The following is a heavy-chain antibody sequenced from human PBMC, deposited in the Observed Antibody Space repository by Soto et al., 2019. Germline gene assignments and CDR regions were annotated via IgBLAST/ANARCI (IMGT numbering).Heavy chain of an antibody. CDR3: ARDALAVAGTGYFDY. CDR1: GGSISSYY. Sequence: PSETLSLTCTVSGGSISSYYWSWIRQPPGKGLEWIGYIYYSGSTNYNPPLKSRVTISVDTSKNQFSLKLSSVTAADTAVYYCARDALAVAGTGYFDYWGQGTLVTVSS. CDR2: IYYSGST. V-gene: IGHV4-59*01. D-gene: IGHD6-19*01. J-gene: IGHJ4*02.